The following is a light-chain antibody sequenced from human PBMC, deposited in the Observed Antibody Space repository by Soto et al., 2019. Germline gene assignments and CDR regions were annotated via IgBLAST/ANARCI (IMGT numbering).Light chain of an antibody. CDR2: GAS. J-gene: IGKJ5*01. Sequence: EIVLTQSPGTLSLSPGERATLSCRASESISNSHLAWYQQKPGQAPRLLIYGASNRATGIPARFSGSGSGTDFTLTISSLEPEDFAVYYCQQRSNWPITFGQGTRLEI. CDR3: QQRSNWPIT. CDR1: ESISNSH. V-gene: IGKV3-11*01.